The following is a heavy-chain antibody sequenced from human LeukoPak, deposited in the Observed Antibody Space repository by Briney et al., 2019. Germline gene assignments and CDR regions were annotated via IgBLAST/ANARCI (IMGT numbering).Heavy chain of an antibody. J-gene: IGHJ4*02. CDR1: GFTFSSYA. Sequence: GGSLRLSCAASGFTFSSYAMSWVRQAPGKGLEWVSAISGSGGSTYYADSVKGRFTISRDNSKNTLYLQMNSLRAEDTAVYYCAKTPNPFIAAAGNSYYFDYWGQGTLVTVSS. CDR3: AKTPNPFIAAAGNSYYFDY. D-gene: IGHD6-13*01. CDR2: ISGSGGST. V-gene: IGHV3-23*01.